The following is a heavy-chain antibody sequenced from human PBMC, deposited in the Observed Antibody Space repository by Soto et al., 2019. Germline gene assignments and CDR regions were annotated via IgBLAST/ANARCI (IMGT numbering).Heavy chain of an antibody. CDR3: ARDRGGMGGMDV. Sequence: QVQLVESGGGVVQPGRSLRLSCAASGFTFSSYAMHWVRQAQGKGLEWVAVISYDGSNKYYADSVKGRFTISRDNSKNTLYLQMNSLRAEDTAVYYCARDRGGMGGMDVWGQGTTVTVSS. D-gene: IGHD1-26*01. V-gene: IGHV3-30-3*01. CDR1: GFTFSSYA. CDR2: ISYDGSNK. J-gene: IGHJ6*02.